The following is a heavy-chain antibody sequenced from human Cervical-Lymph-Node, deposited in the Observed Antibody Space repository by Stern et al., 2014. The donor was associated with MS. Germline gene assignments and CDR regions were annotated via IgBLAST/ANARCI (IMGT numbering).Heavy chain of an antibody. J-gene: IGHJ4*02. V-gene: IGHV3-48*01. CDR3: VGGWTKNDY. D-gene: IGHD6-19*01. CDR2: ISSGSSAI. Sequence: EVHLVESGGGLVQPGGSLRLSCAASGFTFSTYSMTWVRQAPGKGLEWVSYISSGSSAIYYADSVKGRFTISRDNAKNSLYLQMNSLRGEDTAVYYCVGGWTKNDYWGQGTLVTVSS. CDR1: GFTFSTYS.